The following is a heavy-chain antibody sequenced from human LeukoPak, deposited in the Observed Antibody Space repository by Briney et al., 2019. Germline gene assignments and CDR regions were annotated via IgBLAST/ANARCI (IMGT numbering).Heavy chain of an antibody. J-gene: IGHJ4*02. CDR2: ISGSGTPI. CDR3: ARDLDGIVVSYGTQFDY. V-gene: IGHV3-11*04. D-gene: IGHD2-15*01. CDR1: GFTFSDYY. Sequence: GGSLRLSCAASGFTFSDYYMSWIRQAPGKGLEWVSYISGSGTPISYADSVMGRFTISRDNAKNSLYLQMNSLRAEDTAVYYCARDLDGIVVSYGTQFDYWGQGTLVTISS.